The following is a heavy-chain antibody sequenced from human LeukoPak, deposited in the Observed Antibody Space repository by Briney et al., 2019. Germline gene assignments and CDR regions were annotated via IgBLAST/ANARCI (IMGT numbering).Heavy chain of an antibody. J-gene: IGHJ6*03. CDR1: GYTLTELS. CDR2: FDPEDGET. D-gene: IGHD6-13*01. Sequence: ASVKVSCKVSGYTLTELSMHWVRQAPGKGLEWMGGFDPEDGETIYAQKFQGRVTMTEDTSTDTAYMELSSLRSEDTAVYYCATDTPGIPAAGTSSPRYYYYYYMDVWGKGTTVTVSS. CDR3: ATDTPGIPAAGTSSPRYYYYYYMDV. V-gene: IGHV1-24*01.